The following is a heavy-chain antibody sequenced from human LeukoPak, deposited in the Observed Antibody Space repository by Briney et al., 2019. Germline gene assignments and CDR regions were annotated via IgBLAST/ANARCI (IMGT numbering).Heavy chain of an antibody. CDR3: VRNPDDPSYFYYMDV. CDR1: GFTFSSYG. J-gene: IGHJ6*03. CDR2: ISGSGGST. Sequence: GGSLRLSCAASGFTFSSYGMSWVRQAPGKGLEWVSAISGSGGSTYYADSVKGRFSISRDNSKNTLSLQMNSLRAEDTAVYYCVRNPDDPSYFYYMDVWGNGTTVTVSS. V-gene: IGHV3-23*01.